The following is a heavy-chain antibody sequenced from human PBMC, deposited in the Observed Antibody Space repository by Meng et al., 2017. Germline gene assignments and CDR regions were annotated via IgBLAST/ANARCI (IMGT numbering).Heavy chain of an antibody. J-gene: IGHJ2*01. Sequence: QVQLVESGGDLVHPGATLRLSFEASGFTYSDYYMSWIRQAPGKGLEWVSYISSSGSTISYADSVKGRFTISRDNAKNSLYLQMNSLRAEDTAVYYCARASVGVYFDLWGRGTLVTVSS. CDR1: GFTYSDYY. CDR2: ISSSGSTI. D-gene: IGHD2-15*01. CDR3: ARASVGVYFDL. V-gene: IGHV3-11*01.